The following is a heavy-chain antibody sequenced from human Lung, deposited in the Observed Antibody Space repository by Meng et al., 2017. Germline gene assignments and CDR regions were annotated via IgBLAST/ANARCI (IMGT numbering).Heavy chain of an antibody. CDR1: GYNFPAYW. CDR3: ARDEDISAAGKLFGDY. J-gene: IGHJ4*02. Sequence: QVRLGESGAGVKKPGASVKVPCKPSGYNFPAYWLHWVRRAPGQGLEWMGRIDPKSGDTNYAQRFQGRVTMTGDTSISTAYMELSGLRSDDTAMYYCARDEDISAAGKLFGDYWGQGTLVTVSS. CDR2: IDPKSGDT. D-gene: IGHD6-13*01. V-gene: IGHV1-2*06.